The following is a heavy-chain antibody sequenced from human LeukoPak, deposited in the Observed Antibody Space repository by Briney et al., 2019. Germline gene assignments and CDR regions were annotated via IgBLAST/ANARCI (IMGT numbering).Heavy chain of an antibody. V-gene: IGHV1-69*13. Sequence: SVKVSCKASGGTFSSYAISWVRQAPGQGLEWMGGIIPIFGTANYAQKFQGRVTITADESTSTAYMELSSLRSEDTAVYYCARDRDYYDSSGTSGFDYWGQGTLVTVSS. CDR2: IIPIFGTA. J-gene: IGHJ4*02. D-gene: IGHD3-22*01. CDR3: ARDRDYYDSSGTSGFDY. CDR1: GGTFSSYA.